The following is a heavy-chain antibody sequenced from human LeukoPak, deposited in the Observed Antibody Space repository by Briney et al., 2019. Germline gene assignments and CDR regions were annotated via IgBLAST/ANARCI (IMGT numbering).Heavy chain of an antibody. Sequence: GESLKISCKGSGYSFTSYWIGWVRQMPGKGLEWMGIIYPGDSDTRYSPSFQGQVTISADKSISTAYLQWSSLKASDTAMYYCARTPQLRLYYMDVWGKGTTVTVSS. CDR2: IYPGDSDT. V-gene: IGHV5-51*01. CDR3: ARTPQLRLYYMDV. CDR1: GYSFTSYW. J-gene: IGHJ6*03. D-gene: IGHD4-17*01.